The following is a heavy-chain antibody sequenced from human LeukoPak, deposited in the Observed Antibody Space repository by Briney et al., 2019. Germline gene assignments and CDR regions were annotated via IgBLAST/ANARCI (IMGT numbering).Heavy chain of an antibody. D-gene: IGHD6-25*01. CDR1: GFTFSSYW. CDR2: ISSSSSYI. V-gene: IGHV3-21*01. CDR3: AREAARMDNAFDI. J-gene: IGHJ3*02. Sequence: GGSLRLSCAASGFTFSSYWMSWVRQAPGKGLEWVSSISSSSSYIYYADSVKGRFTISRDNAKNSLYLQMNSLRAEDTAVYYCAREAARMDNAFDIWGQGTMVTVSS.